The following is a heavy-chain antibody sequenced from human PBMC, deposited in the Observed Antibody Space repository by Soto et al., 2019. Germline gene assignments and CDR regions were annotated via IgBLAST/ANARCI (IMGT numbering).Heavy chain of an antibody. CDR2: ISGSGGRA. CDR1: GFPFSIYA. Sequence: GGSLRLSCAASGFPFSIYAMNWVRQAPGKGLEWVSSISGSGGRASYADSVKGRFTISRDSSKNTLYLQMNSLRAEDTAVYYCAKDPAGYGSGTSCYYFGYWGKGTRVTVAS. CDR3: AKDPAGYGSGTSCYYFGY. V-gene: IGHV3-23*01. D-gene: IGHD2-15*01. J-gene: IGHJ4*02.